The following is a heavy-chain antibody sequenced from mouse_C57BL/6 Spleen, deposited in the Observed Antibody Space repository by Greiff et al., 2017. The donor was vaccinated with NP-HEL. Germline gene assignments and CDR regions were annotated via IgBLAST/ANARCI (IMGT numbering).Heavy chain of an antibody. CDR1: GYTFTDYY. V-gene: IGHV1-26*01. D-gene: IGHD1-1*01. CDR3: ARSYYGSSYVFAY. CDR2: INPNNGGT. J-gene: IGHJ3*01. Sequence: VQLHQSGPELVKPGASVKISCKASGYTFTDYYMNWVKQSHGKSLEWIGDINPNNGGTSYNQKFKGKATLTVDKSSSTAYMELRSLTSEDSAVYYCARSYYGSSYVFAYWGQGTLVTVSA.